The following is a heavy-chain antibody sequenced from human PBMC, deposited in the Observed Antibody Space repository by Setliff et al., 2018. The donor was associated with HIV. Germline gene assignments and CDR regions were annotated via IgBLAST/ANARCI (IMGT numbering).Heavy chain of an antibody. Sequence: QPGGSLRLSCAASGFTVSSNYVRWVRQAPGKGLEWVSVIYSGGATFYADSVKGRFTISRHNAKNSLYLQMNSLRPEDTAVYYCARDRGGPAYSYEDAFDIWGRGTMVTVSS. J-gene: IGHJ3*02. V-gene: IGHV3-53*01. CDR2: IYSGGAT. D-gene: IGHD5-18*01. CDR3: ARDRGGPAYSYEDAFDI. CDR1: GFTVSSNY.